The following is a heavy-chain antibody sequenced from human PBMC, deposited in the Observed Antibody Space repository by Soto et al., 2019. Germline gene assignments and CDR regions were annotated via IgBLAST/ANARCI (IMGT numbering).Heavy chain of an antibody. D-gene: IGHD2-2*01. V-gene: IGHV3-48*01. CDR1: GFSFSYYG. J-gene: IGHJ6*03. CDR3: ARETSTGNYYMDV. Sequence: EVQLVESGGGLVQPGGSLRLSCAASGFSFSYYGMNWVRQAPGKGLEWVSYISTSSSNIYYADSVKGRFTISRDNAKNSLRRQMNILRAADTAVYYCARETSTGNYYMDVWGKGTTVTVSS. CDR2: ISTSSSNI.